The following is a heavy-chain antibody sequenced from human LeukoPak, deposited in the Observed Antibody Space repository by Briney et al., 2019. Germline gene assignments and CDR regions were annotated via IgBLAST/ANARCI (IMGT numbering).Heavy chain of an antibody. D-gene: IGHD1-26*01. CDR2: IYYSGST. CDR3: ARGHDSGSYHYYYYYAMDV. Sequence: PSETLSLTCTVSGGSISSYYWTWIRQPPGKGLEWIGYIYYSGSTNYNPSLESRVTISVDTSKNQFSLKLSSVTAADTAVYYCARGHDSGSYHYYYYYAMDVWGQGTTVTVSS. J-gene: IGHJ6*02. V-gene: IGHV4-59*01. CDR1: GGSISSYY.